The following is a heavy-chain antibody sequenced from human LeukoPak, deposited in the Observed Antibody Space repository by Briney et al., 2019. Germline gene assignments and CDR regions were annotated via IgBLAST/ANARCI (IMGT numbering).Heavy chain of an antibody. Sequence: PGGSLRLSCAASGFTFSSFEMNWVRQAPGRGLEWLSHISTSGGTKYYADSVKGRFTISRDNAENSVYLQMSGLTAEDTGLYYCARDATTAVGWVYMDVWGKGTTVTISS. V-gene: IGHV3-48*03. J-gene: IGHJ6*03. D-gene: IGHD6-13*01. CDR2: ISTSGGTK. CDR1: GFTFSSFE. CDR3: ARDATTAVGWVYMDV.